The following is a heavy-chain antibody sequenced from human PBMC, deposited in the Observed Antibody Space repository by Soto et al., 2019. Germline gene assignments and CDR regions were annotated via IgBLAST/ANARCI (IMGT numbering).Heavy chain of an antibody. J-gene: IGHJ4*02. Sequence: GGSLRLSCAASGFTVSGNYMTWVRQAPGKGLEWVSVIYSGGNTYYADSVKGRFTISRHNSKNTLYLQMNSLRAEDTAVYYCARGLVRTAGGSFDFWGQGTLVTVSS. CDR1: GFTVSGNY. CDR3: ARGLVRTAGGSFDF. CDR2: IYSGGNT. V-gene: IGHV3-53*04. D-gene: IGHD6-13*01.